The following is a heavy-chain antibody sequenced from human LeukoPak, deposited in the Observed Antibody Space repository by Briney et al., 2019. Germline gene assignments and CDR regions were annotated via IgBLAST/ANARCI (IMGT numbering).Heavy chain of an antibody. CDR1: GVSINSY. J-gene: IGHJ4*02. Sequence: SETLSLTCTVSGVSINSYWSWIRQPAGKGLEWIGRISGSGTITYNPALQSRLSISIDTSKNQFSLKLTSVTAADTAVYYCARAGGSGWIVYWGQGTLVTVSS. D-gene: IGHD6-19*01. V-gene: IGHV4-4*07. CDR2: ISGSGTI. CDR3: ARAGGSGWIVY.